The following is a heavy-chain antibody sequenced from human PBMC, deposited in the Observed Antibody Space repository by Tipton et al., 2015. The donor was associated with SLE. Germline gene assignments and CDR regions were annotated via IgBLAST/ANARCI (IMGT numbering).Heavy chain of an antibody. CDR1: GFSISTYW. V-gene: IGHV3-74*01. CDR3: ARDGSTGWYVDY. CDR2: SNSDGTST. Sequence: SLRLSCAASGFSISTYWMHWVRQGPEKGPVWVSRSNSDGTSTSYADSVKGRSTISRDNAKNSLYLQMNNLRAEDTALYYCARDGSTGWYVDYWGQGTLVTVSS. D-gene: IGHD6-19*01. J-gene: IGHJ4*02.